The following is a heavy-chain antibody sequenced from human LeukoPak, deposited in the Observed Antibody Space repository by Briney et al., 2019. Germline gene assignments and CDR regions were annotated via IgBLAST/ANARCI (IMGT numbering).Heavy chain of an antibody. Sequence: SETLSLTCAVYGESLSGYYWSWIRQPPGKGLEWIGEINHSGSTNYNPSLKSRVTISVDTSKNQFSLKLSSVTAADTAVYYRSKGGGYSYGHRGLDYWGQGTMVTVSS. J-gene: IGHJ4*02. CDR1: GESLSGYY. V-gene: IGHV4-34*01. CDR2: INHSGST. D-gene: IGHD5-18*01. CDR3: SKGGGYSYGHRGLDY.